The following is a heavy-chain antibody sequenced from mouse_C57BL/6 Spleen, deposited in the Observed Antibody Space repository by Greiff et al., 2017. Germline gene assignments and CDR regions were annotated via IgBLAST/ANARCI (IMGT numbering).Heavy chain of an antibody. Sequence: VQLQQPGAELVRPGTSVKLSCKASGYTFTSYWMHWVKQRPGQGLEWIGVIDPSDSYTNYNQKFKGKATLTVDTSSSTAYMQLSSLTSEDSAVYYCAKAQAPYYAMDYWGQGTSVTVSS. D-gene: IGHD3-2*02. CDR1: GYTFTSYW. CDR3: AKAQAPYYAMDY. J-gene: IGHJ4*01. V-gene: IGHV1-59*01. CDR2: IDPSDSYT.